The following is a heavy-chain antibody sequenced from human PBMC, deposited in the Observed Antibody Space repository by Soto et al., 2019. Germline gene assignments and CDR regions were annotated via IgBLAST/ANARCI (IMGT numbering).Heavy chain of an antibody. D-gene: IGHD3-3*02. J-gene: IGHJ6*02. Sequence: PGGSLRLSCAASGFTFSSYSMNWVRQAPGKGLEWVSSISSSSSYIYYADSVKGRFTISRDNAKNSLYLQMNSLRAEDTAVYYCARDLSAGPSFYYYYGMDVWGQGTTVTVSS. CDR1: GFTFSSYS. CDR2: ISSSSSYI. CDR3: ARDLSAGPSFYYYYGMDV. V-gene: IGHV3-21*01.